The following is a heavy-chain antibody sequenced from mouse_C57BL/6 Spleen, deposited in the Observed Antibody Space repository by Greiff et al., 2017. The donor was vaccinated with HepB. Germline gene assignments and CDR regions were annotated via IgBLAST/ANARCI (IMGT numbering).Heavy chain of an antibody. D-gene: IGHD2-2*01. V-gene: IGHV1-55*01. CDR1: GYTFTSYW. CDR3: ARERYAYDGYYFDY. J-gene: IGHJ2*01. CDR2: IYPGSGST. Sequence: VQPQQPGAELVKPGASVKMSCKASGYTFTSYWITWVKQRPGQGLEWIGDIYPGSGSTNYNEKFKSKATLTVDTSSSTAYMQLSSLTSEDSAVYYCARERYAYDGYYFDYWGQGTTLTVSS.